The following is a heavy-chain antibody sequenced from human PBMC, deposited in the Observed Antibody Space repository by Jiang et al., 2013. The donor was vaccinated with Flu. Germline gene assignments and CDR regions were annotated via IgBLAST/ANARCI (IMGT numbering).Heavy chain of an antibody. V-gene: IGHV5-51*01. Sequence: QLLESGAEVKKPGESLKISCKASGYTFTTYWIAWVRHMPGRGLEWMGIIYPGDSDTTYSPSFEGQVTITVDESITTAYLQWSSLKASDSAMYYCARGGQRGVFYWFGMDVWGQGTTVTVSS. CDR3: ARGGQRGVFYWFGMDV. J-gene: IGHJ6*02. D-gene: IGHD2-8*02. CDR1: GYTFTTYW. CDR2: IYPGDSDT.